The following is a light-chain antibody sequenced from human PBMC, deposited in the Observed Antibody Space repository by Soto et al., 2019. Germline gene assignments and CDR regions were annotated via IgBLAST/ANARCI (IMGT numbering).Light chain of an antibody. V-gene: IGLV2-14*01. CDR3: SSYTSSSTYV. J-gene: IGLJ1*01. CDR1: GSDVGGYDY. Sequence: LTQPASVSGSPGQSITISCTGTGSDVGGYDYVSWYQHHPGKAPKVMIYEVTNRPSGVSNRFSGSKSGNTASLTISGLLAEDEADYYCSSYTSSSTYVFGTGTKVT. CDR2: EVT.